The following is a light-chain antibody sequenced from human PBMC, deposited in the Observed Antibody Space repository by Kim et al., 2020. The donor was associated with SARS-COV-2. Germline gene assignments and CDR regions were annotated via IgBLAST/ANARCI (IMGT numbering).Light chain of an antibody. J-gene: IGLJ1*01. CDR3: NSRDSSAQRYV. Sequence: ALGHTVTITCQGDSLTNYYASWYQQRPGQAPVLVIYDKNSRPSGIPDRFSGSSSGNTASLTITVALAEDEADYYCNSRDSSAQRYVFGTGTKVTVL. V-gene: IGLV3-19*01. CDR2: DKN. CDR1: SLTNYY.